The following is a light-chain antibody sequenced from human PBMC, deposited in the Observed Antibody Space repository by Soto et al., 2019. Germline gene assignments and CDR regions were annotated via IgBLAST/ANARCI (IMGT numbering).Light chain of an antibody. CDR1: SSDIGNYNY. CDR2: DVS. J-gene: IGLJ1*01. CDR3: CSYAGSFIFV. V-gene: IGLV2-11*01. Sequence: QSALTQPRSVSGSPGQSVTISCTGPSSDIGNYNYVSWYQQYPGKAPKLIIYDVSKRPSGIPDRFFGSKFGNTASLTISGLQAEDEADYYCCSYAGSFIFVFGTGTKVTVL.